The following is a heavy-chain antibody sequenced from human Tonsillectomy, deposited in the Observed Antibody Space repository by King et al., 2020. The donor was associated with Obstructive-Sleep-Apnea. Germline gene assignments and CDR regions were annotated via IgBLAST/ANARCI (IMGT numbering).Heavy chain of an antibody. CDR2: ISYDGSNK. V-gene: IGHV3-30*04. J-gene: IGHJ4*02. D-gene: IGHD5-18*01. CDR3: ARSSGYTYGDFDY. CDR1: GFTFSSYP. Sequence: VQLVESGGGVVQPGRSLRLSCVASGFTFSSYPTHWVRQAPGKGLEWVAVISYDGSNKYSADSVEGRFTISRDNSKNTLYLQMNSLRVEDTAVYYCARSSGYTYGDFDYWGQGTLVTVPS.